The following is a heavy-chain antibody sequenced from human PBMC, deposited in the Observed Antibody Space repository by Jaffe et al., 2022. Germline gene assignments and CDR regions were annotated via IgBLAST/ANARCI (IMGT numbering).Heavy chain of an antibody. CDR1: GFTFSSYA. D-gene: IGHD6-6*01. CDR2: ISGSGGST. CDR3: AKLSGVGYSSSHNVDY. V-gene: IGHV3-23*01. J-gene: IGHJ4*02. Sequence: EVQLLESGGGLVQPGGSLRLSCAASGFTFSSYAMSWVRQAPGKGLEWVSAISGSGGSTYYADSVKGRFTISRDNSKNTLYLQMNSLRAEDTAVYYCAKLSGVGYSSSHNVDYWGQGTLVTVSS.